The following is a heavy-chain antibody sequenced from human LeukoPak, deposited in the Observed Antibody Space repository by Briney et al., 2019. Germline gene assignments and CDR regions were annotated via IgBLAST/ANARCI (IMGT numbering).Heavy chain of an antibody. J-gene: IGHJ4*02. Sequence: GGSLRLSCAASGFTFSSYSMNWVRQAPGKGLEWVSSISSSSSYIYYADSVKGRFTISRDNDKNSLYLQMNSLRAEDTAVYYCARGKYSSGWFDYWGQGTLVTVSS. V-gene: IGHV3-21*01. CDR3: ARGKYSSGWFDY. D-gene: IGHD6-19*01. CDR2: ISSSSSYI. CDR1: GFTFSSYS.